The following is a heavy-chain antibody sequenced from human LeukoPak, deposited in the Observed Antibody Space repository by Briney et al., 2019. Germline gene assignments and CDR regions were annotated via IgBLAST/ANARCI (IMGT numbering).Heavy chain of an antibody. CDR2: ISSSSSYI. V-gene: IGHV3-21*04. Sequence: GGSLRLSCAASGFTYSSYSMNWVRQAPGKGLEWVSSISSSSSYIYYADSVKGRFTISRDNSKNTLYLQMNSLRAEDTAVYYCAKAQGPVLEHYYGMDVWGQGTTVTVSS. CDR1: GFTYSSYS. D-gene: IGHD1-1*01. CDR3: AKAQGPVLEHYYGMDV. J-gene: IGHJ6*02.